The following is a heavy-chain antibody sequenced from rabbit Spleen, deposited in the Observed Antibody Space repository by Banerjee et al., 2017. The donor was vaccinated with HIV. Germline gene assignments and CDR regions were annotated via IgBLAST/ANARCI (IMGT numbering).Heavy chain of an antibody. J-gene: IGHJ4*01. CDR2: IYAGSSGST. V-gene: IGHV1S40*01. CDR1: GFSFSSGYD. CDR3: VRSDYASVGFKL. Sequence: QSLEESGGGLVKPGASLTLTCKASGFSFSSGYDMCWVRQAPGKGLEWIACIYAGSSGSTYSASWAKGRFTISKTSSTTVTLQMTSLTVADTATYFCVRSDYASVGFKLWGPGTLVTVS. D-gene: IGHD6-1*01.